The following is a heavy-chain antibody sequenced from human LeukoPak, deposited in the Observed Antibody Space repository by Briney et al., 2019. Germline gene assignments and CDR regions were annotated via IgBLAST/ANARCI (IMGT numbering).Heavy chain of an antibody. J-gene: IGHJ6*02. CDR3: ARGDVVATTKYYYYYYGVDV. D-gene: IGHD5-12*01. CDR1: AYSFTGYY. V-gene: IGHV1-2*02. Sequence: ASVKVSCKASAYSFTGYYIHWVRQAPGQGLEWMGWINPNSGGTYYARKFQDRVTMTGDTSISTAYMELRGLGSDDTAVYYCARGDVVATTKYYYYYYGVDVWGQGTTVTVSS. CDR2: INPNSGGT.